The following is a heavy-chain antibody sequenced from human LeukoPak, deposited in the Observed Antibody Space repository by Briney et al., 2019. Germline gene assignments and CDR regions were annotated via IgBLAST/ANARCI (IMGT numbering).Heavy chain of an antibody. CDR3: ATSLTYYDILTGYSGHWGVDY. CDR2: IRYDGSNK. V-gene: IGHV3-30*02. D-gene: IGHD3-9*01. CDR1: GFTFSSYG. J-gene: IGHJ4*02. Sequence: GGSLRLSCAASGFTFSSYGMHWVRQAPGKGLEWVAFIRYDGSNKYYADSVKGRFTISRDNSKNTLYLQMNSLRAEDTAVYYCATSLTYYDILTGYSGHWGVDYWGQGTLVTVSS.